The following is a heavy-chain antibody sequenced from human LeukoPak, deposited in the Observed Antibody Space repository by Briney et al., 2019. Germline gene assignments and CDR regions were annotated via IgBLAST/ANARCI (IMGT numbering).Heavy chain of an antibody. CDR3: ARLGYCSSTSCYTAGYYFDY. D-gene: IGHD2-2*02. V-gene: IGHV4-34*01. J-gene: IGHJ4*02. Sequence: SETLSLTCAVYGGSFSGYYWSWIRQPPGKGLEWIGEINHSGSTNYNPSLKSRVTISVDTSKNQFSLKLSSVTAADTAVYYCARLGYCSSTSCYTAGYYFDYWGQGTLVTVSS. CDR1: GGSFSGYY. CDR2: INHSGST.